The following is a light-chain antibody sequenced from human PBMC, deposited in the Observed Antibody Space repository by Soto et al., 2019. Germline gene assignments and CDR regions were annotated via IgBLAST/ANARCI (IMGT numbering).Light chain of an antibody. Sequence: EIVLAQSPATLSLSPGERATLSCRASQSVWSVLAWYQQKPGQAPMLLIYGASSRATGIPARFSGSGSGTEFTLTISSLQSEDLAVYYCQQYNKWRTFGQGTKVDIK. J-gene: IGKJ1*01. CDR1: QSVWSV. CDR3: QQYNKWRT. V-gene: IGKV3-15*01. CDR2: GAS.